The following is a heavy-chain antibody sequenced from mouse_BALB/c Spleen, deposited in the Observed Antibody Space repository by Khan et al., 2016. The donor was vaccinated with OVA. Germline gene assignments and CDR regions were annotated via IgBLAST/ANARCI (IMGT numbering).Heavy chain of an antibody. V-gene: IGHV1S127*01. J-gene: IGHJ3*01. CDR2: IDPSKSET. D-gene: IGHD1-1*01. CDR1: GYTFTSFW. Sequence: QVQLQQSGPELVRPGASVKMSCKASGYTFTSFWIHWVKQRPGQGLEWIGMIDPSKSETRLNQKFKDKAALNVDKSSNTAYMQLSSLTSEDSAVPYWARGGYGSPFAYWGQGTLVTVSA. CDR3: ARGGYGSPFAY.